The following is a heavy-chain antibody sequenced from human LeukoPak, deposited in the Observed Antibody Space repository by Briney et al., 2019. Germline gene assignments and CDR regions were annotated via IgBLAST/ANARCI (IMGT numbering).Heavy chain of an antibody. CDR3: TRDSSSGWVY. J-gene: IGHJ4*02. V-gene: IGHV3-74*01. CDR1: GFTFGDYW. D-gene: IGHD6-19*01. CDR2: INPDGSSI. Sequence: GGSLRLSCAASGFTFGDYWMHWGRRPPGKGLEWVSRINPDGSSIRYADSVKGRFTISRDNAKNTVNLQMNDLRGEDSAVYYCTRDSSSGWVYWGQGTLVTVSS.